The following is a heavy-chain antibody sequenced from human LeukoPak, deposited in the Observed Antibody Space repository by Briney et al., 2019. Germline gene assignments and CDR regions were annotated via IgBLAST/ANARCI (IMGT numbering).Heavy chain of an antibody. J-gene: IGHJ4*02. V-gene: IGHV2-5*01. CDR3: ASQLLSRGYFDH. Sequence: SGPTLVKPTQTLTLTCTFSGFSLTTSGVGVGWIRQHPGKALEWVAVVYGNDDKLYSPSLRSRLTITKDTSKNQVVLTMTNMDPVDTATYYCASQLLSRGYFDHWGQGTLVNVSS. CDR1: GFSLTTSGVG. D-gene: IGHD1-1*01. CDR2: VYGNDDK.